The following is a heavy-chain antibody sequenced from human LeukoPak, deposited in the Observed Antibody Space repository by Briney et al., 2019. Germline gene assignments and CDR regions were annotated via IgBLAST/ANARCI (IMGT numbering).Heavy chain of an antibody. CDR3: AREKASIVAGGAFDI. CDR1: GGSISSYY. D-gene: IGHD6-19*01. Sequence: PSETLSLTCTVSGGSISSYYWSWIRQPPGKGLEWIGYIYYSGSTNYNPSLKSRVTISVDTSKNQFSLKLSSVTAADTAVYYCAREKASIVAGGAFDIWGQGTMVTVSS. J-gene: IGHJ3*02. V-gene: IGHV4-59*01. CDR2: IYYSGST.